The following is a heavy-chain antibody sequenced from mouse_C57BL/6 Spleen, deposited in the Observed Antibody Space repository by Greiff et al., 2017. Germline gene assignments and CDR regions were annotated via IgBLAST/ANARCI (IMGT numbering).Heavy chain of an antibody. J-gene: IGHJ4*01. CDR1: GYTFTNYW. Sequence: VQLQQSGAELVRPGTSVKMSCKASGYTFTNYWIGWAKQRPGHGLEWIGDIYPGGGYTNYNEKFKGKATLTADKSSSTAYMQISSLTSEDSAIYYCARSSAEDYDLDDWGQGTTVTVSS. CDR3: ARSSAEDYDLDD. V-gene: IGHV1-63*01. D-gene: IGHD3-2*02. CDR2: IYPGGGYT.